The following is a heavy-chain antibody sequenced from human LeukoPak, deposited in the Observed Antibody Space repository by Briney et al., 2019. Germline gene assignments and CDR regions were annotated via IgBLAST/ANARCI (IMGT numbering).Heavy chain of an antibody. CDR3: AKARRSGCSSTSCYPFDY. CDR2: ISGSGGST. J-gene: IGHJ4*02. Sequence: GGSLRLSCAASGFTFSSYARTWVRQAPGKGLEWVSGISGSGGSTYYADSVKGRFTISRDNSKNTLYLQMNSLRAEDTAVYYCAKARRSGCSSTSCYPFDYWGQGTLVTVSS. D-gene: IGHD2-2*01. V-gene: IGHV3-23*01. CDR1: GFTFSSYA.